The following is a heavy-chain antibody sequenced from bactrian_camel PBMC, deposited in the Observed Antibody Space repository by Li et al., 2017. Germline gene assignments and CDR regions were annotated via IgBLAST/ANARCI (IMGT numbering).Heavy chain of an antibody. J-gene: IGHJ4*01. D-gene: IGHD1*01. CDR2: IRADGST. CDR1: GFASHGCA. V-gene: IGHV3S53*01. CDR3: KRSALGRCAGY. Sequence: HVQLVESGGGSVKAGGSLRLSCTDPGFASHGCAMNWFRQAAGNQREWVSTIRADGSTSYADSVKGRFTISQDKAKDTVYLRMNRLKPEDTAIYSCKRSALGRCAGYWGQGTQVTVS.